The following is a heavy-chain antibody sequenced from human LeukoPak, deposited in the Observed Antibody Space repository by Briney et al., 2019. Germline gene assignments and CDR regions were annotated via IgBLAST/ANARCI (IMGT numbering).Heavy chain of an antibody. CDR3: ARGGGYGSGSYYNVGYYYYYYYMDV. J-gene: IGHJ6*03. Sequence: SETLSLTCTVSGGSISSYYWSWIRQPAGKGLEWIGRIYTSGSTNYNPSLKSRVTMSVDTSKNQFSLKLSSVTAADTAVYYCARGGGYGSGSYYNVGYYYYYYYMDVWGKGTTVTISS. CDR2: IYTSGST. CDR1: GGSISSYY. V-gene: IGHV4-4*07. D-gene: IGHD3-10*01.